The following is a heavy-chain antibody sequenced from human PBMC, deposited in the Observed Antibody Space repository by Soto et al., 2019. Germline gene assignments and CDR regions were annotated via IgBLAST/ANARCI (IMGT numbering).Heavy chain of an antibody. CDR2: ISGSGGST. CDR3: AKSTPKVWIAAAVEFDY. D-gene: IGHD6-13*01. J-gene: IGHJ4*02. CDR1: VLSFCSYG. V-gene: IGHV3-23*01. Sequence: GGSMGFSSASSVLSFCSYGMSWVRQAPGEGLEWVSAISGSGGSTYYADSVKGRFTISRDNSKNTLYLQMNSLRAEDTAVYYCAKSTPKVWIAAAVEFDYWGQGTLVTGSS.